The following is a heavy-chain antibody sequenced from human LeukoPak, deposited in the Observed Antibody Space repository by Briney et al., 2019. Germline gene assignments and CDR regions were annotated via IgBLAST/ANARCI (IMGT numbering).Heavy chain of an antibody. D-gene: IGHD1-26*01. J-gene: IGHJ3*02. CDR2: IIPIFGTA. CDR1: GGTFSSYA. V-gene: IGHV1-69*13. Sequence: GASVKVSCKASGGTFSSYAISWARQAPGQGLEWMGGIIPIFGTANYAQKFQGRVTITADESTSTAYMELSSLRSEDTAVYYCASGTPDRLSIMGAFDIWGQGTMVTVSS. CDR3: ASGTPDRLSIMGAFDI.